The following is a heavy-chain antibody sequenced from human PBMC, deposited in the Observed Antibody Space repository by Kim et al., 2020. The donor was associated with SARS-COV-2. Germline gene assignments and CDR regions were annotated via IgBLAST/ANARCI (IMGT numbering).Heavy chain of an antibody. D-gene: IGHD5-18*01. J-gene: IGHJ4*02. CDR3: ARRGGGYSYGFLDY. Sequence: SFKGRFTISKDNSKNTVYLQMNSLTVEDTAVYYCARRGGGYSYGFLDYWGQGTLVTVSS. V-gene: IGHV3-11*04.